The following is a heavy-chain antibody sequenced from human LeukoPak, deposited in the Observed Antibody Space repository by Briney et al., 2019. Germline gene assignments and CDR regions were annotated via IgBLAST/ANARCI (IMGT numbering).Heavy chain of an antibody. D-gene: IGHD6-19*01. J-gene: IGHJ5*02. Sequence: ASVKVSCKASGGTFSSYAISWVRQAPGQGLEWMGWINPNSGGTNYAQKFQGRVTMTRDTSITTAYMELSRLRSDDTAVYYCARDLSGYSSGWHRSNWFDPWGQGTLVTVSS. CDR1: GGTFSSYA. V-gene: IGHV1-2*02. CDR3: ARDLSGYSSGWHRSNWFDP. CDR2: INPNSGGT.